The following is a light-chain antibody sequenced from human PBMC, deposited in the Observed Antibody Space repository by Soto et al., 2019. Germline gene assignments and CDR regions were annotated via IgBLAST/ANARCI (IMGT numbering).Light chain of an antibody. CDR3: QHYNYWPYT. CDR1: QTIDNT. CDR2: DAS. J-gene: IGKJ2*01. Sequence: EIVMTQSPATLSLSPVERATLSCRASQTIDNTLAWYQRKPGHAPRLLIYDASTMATGVPSRFSGSGSGTDFTLTISSLQSEDFAVYYCQHYNYWPYTFGQGTKVDIK. V-gene: IGKV3-15*01.